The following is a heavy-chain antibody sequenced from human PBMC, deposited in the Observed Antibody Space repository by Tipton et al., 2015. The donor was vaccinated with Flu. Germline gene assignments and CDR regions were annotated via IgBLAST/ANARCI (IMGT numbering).Heavy chain of an antibody. Sequence: SLRLSCAASGFTFSGYGMHWVRQAPGKGLEWVAIVSKAGITTYYADSVNGRFSVSRDNSNDTAFLQMDTLRPEDTAVYYCAIWDFGAVFWGQGVLVTVSS. CDR3: AIWDFGAVF. V-gene: IGHV3-30*03. D-gene: IGHD3-10*01. CDR1: GFTFSGYG. CDR2: VSKAGITT. J-gene: IGHJ4*02.